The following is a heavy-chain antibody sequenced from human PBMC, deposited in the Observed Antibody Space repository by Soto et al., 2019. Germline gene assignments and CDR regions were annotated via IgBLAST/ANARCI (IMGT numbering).Heavy chain of an antibody. J-gene: IGHJ5*01. CDR1: GFKFSNYA. D-gene: IGHD3-16*01. CDR2: ISATGGGT. V-gene: IGHV3-23*01. CDR3: PKARRARRHSALYFDF. Sequence: GGSLRLSCAASGFKFSNYAMSWVRQAPGKGLEWVSLISATGGGTYYADSVKGRFTISRDNSHNTLYLQVHSLTAEYTAVYYCPKARRARRHSALYFDFGYPGALLTV.